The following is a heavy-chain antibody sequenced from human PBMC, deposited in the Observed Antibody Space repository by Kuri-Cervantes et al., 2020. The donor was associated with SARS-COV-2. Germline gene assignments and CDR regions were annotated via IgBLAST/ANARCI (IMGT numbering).Heavy chain of an antibody. J-gene: IGHJ6*02. CDR2: ISAYNGNT. CDR3: ARDRGSSGWSWVYYYYGMDV. V-gene: IGHV1-18*01. CDR1: GYTFTSYG. Sequence: ASVKVSCKASGYTFTSYGISWVRQAPGQGLEWMGWISAYNGNTNYAQKLQGRVTMTTDTSTSTAYVELRSLRSDDTAVYYCARDRGSSGWSWVYYYYGMDVWGQGTTVTVSS. D-gene: IGHD6-19*01.